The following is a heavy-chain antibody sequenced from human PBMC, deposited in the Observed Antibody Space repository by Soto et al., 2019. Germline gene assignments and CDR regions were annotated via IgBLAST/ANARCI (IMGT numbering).Heavy chain of an antibody. CDR1: GYTFTSYG. CDR2: ISAYNGNT. CDR3: ARGLVPAAVLPYNYYGMDV. J-gene: IGHJ6*02. V-gene: IGHV1-18*01. Sequence: GASVKVSCKASGYTFTSYGISWVRQAPGQGLEWMGWISAYNGNTNYAQKLQGRVTMTTDTSTSTAYMELRSLRSDDTAMYYCARGLVPAAVLPYNYYGMDVWGQGTTVTVSS. D-gene: IGHD2-2*01.